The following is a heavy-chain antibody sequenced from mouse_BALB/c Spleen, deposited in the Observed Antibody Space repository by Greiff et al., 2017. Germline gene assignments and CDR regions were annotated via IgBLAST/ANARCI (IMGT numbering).Heavy chain of an antibody. Sequence: EVKVVESGGGLVKPGGSLKLSCAASGFAFSSYDMSWVRQTPEKRLEWVAYISSGGGSTYYPDTVKGRFTISRDNAKNTLYLQMSSLKSEDTAMYYCARRGLLAYWGQGTLVTVSA. CDR1: GFAFSSYD. CDR3: ARRGLLAY. V-gene: IGHV5-12-1*01. CDR2: ISSGGGST. J-gene: IGHJ3*01. D-gene: IGHD2-2*01.